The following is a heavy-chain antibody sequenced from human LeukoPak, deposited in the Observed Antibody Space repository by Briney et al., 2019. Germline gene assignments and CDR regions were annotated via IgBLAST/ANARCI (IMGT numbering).Heavy chain of an antibody. CDR1: GGSISSGGYY. D-gene: IGHD3-22*01. CDR3: ARPYYYDSRIDP. V-gene: IGHV4-30-4*08. J-gene: IGHJ5*02. CDR2: TYYSGST. Sequence: PSETLSLTCTVSGGSISSGGYYWSWIRQPPGKGLEWIGYTYYSGSTYYNPSLKSRVTISVDTSKNQFSLKLSSVTAADTAVYYCARPYYYDSRIDPWGQGTRVTVSS.